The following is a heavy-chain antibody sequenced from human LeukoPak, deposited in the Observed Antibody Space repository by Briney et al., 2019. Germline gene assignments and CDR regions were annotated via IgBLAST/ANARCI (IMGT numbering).Heavy chain of an antibody. D-gene: IGHD3-22*01. CDR3: ARERYYDSSGYPNWFDP. J-gene: IGHJ5*02. Sequence: ASVKVSCKASGYTFTGYYMHWVRQAPGQGLEWVGIINPSGGSTSYAQKFQGRVTMTRDMSTSTVYMELSSLRSEDTAVYYCARERYYDSSGYPNWFDPWGQGTLVTVSS. V-gene: IGHV1-46*01. CDR2: INPSGGST. CDR1: GYTFTGYY.